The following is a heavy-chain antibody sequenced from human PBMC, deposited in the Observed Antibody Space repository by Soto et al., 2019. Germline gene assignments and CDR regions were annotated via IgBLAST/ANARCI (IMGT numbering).Heavy chain of an antibody. Sequence: QVQLQESGPGLVKPSQTLSLTCTVSGGSISSGGYFWSWIRQHPGKGLGWIGFIYYSGSTYYHPSLSGRVTISVDTSKNQFSLKLSSVTAADTAVYYCAREGAAPYYYYGMDVWGQGTTVTVSS. CDR2: IYYSGST. J-gene: IGHJ6*02. D-gene: IGHD6-6*01. CDR1: GGSISSGGYF. CDR3: AREGAAPYYYYGMDV. V-gene: IGHV4-31*03.